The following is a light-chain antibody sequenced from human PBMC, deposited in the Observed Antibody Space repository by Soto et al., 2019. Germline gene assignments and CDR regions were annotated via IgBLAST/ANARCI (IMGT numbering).Light chain of an antibody. CDR3: QQSYSTSWT. Sequence: DIXXTQSPSSLSXSVGDRVTITCRASQSISSFLNWYQQKPGKAPNLLIYATSSLQSGVPSRFSGSGSGTDFTLTISSLQPEDFATYYCQQSYSTSWTFGQGTKVEIK. V-gene: IGKV1-39*01. CDR2: ATS. J-gene: IGKJ1*01. CDR1: QSISSF.